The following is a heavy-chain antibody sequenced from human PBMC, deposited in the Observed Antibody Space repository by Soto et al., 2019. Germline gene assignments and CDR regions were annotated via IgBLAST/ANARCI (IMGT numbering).Heavy chain of an antibody. V-gene: IGHV3-30*03. CDR1: GFTFSRFG. CDR2: ISYPGTDK. D-gene: IGHD6-6*01. J-gene: IGHJ6*02. CDR3: ARPRSSSDYYFYYGMDV. Sequence: PGGSLRLSCAASGFTFSRFGMHWVRQAPGKGLEWVAAISYPGTDKYYTDSVKGRFTVSRDNFKNTLYLQMDSLRTEDTALYYCARPRSSSDYYFYYGMDVWGQGTTVTVSS.